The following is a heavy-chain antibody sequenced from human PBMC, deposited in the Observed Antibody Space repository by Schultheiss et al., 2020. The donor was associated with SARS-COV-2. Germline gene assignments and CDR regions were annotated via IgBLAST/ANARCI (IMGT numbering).Heavy chain of an antibody. Sequence: GESLKISCAASGFTFSSYAMSWVRQAPGKGLEWVSSISSSSSYIYYADSVKGRFTISRDNAKNSLYLQMNSLRDEDTAVYYCARARYWGQGTLVTVSS. J-gene: IGHJ4*02. V-gene: IGHV3-21*01. CDR2: ISSSSSYI. CDR1: GFTFSSYA. CDR3: ARARY.